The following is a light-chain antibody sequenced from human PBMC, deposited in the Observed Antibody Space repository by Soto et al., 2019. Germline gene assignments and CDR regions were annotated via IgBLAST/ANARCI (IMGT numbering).Light chain of an antibody. V-gene: IGKV3-20*01. CDR3: QQFGISPPYT. Sequence: EIVLTQSPGTLSLSPGERATLSCRSSENLSSMYLAWYQKKPGQPPRLLIYEDFTRAAGVPDRFSGSGSGTDFARTISRLEPEDVAVYYCQQFGISPPYTFGQGIRLEIK. CDR2: EDF. CDR1: ENLSSMY. J-gene: IGKJ2*01.